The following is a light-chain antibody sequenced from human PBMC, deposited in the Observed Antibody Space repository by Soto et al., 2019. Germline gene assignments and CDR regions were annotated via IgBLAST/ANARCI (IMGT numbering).Light chain of an antibody. CDR1: QNVSNNY. J-gene: IGKJ1*01. V-gene: IGKV3-20*01. Sequence: IVLTQSPGTLPLPWGERAPVCRRASQNVSNNYLAWYQQKPRQAPRLLIYGASNRATGIPDRFSGSGSGTYFTLTSSRLEPEDFAVYYCQQYSSSGTFGQGTKVDIK. CDR3: QQYSSSGT. CDR2: GAS.